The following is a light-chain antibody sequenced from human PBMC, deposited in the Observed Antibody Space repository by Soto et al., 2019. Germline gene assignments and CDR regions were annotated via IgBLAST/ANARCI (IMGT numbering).Light chain of an antibody. CDR3: EAWDDKLNACV. CDR2: SDD. CDR1: SPNIGENA. V-gene: IGLV1-44*01. J-gene: IGLJ3*02. Sequence: QSVLTQPPSASGTPGQRVTISCSGSSPNIGENAVTWYHHLPGTAPKVLIYSDDQRPSGVPDRFSGSKSDTSASLALSGLQSEDEAHVYCEAWDDKLNACVFGGGTKLTVL.